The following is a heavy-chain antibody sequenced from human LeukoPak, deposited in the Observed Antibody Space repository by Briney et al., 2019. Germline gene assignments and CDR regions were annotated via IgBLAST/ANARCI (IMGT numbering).Heavy chain of an antibody. V-gene: IGHV4-59*06. Sequence: PGGSLRLSCAASGFSFSRYAMSWVRQAPGKGLEWIGYIYYSGSTYYNPSLKSRVTISVDTSKNQFSLKLSSVTAADTAVYYCARHYDSSGYCDYWGQGTLVTVSS. J-gene: IGHJ4*02. CDR1: GFSFSRYA. CDR3: ARHYDSSGYCDY. D-gene: IGHD3-22*01. CDR2: IYYSGST.